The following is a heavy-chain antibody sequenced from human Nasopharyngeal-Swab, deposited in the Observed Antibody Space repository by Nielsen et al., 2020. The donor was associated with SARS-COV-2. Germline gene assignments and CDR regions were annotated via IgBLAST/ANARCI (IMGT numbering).Heavy chain of an antibody. V-gene: IGHV3-7*03. CDR3: VRNEI. Sequence: GESLKISCGGSGFTFSDYWMSWVRQSPEKGPEWVANIKQDGTLKSYVDSVKGRFIISRDNAKNSLDLQMNSLRVENTAVYYCVRNEIWGQGTLVTVS. CDR2: IKQDGTLK. J-gene: IGHJ4*02. CDR1: GFTFSDYW.